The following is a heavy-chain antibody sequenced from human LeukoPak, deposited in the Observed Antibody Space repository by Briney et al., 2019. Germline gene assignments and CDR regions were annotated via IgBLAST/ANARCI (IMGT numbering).Heavy chain of an antibody. CDR1: GFTFSSYA. Sequence: PGGSLRLSCAASGFTFSSYAMSWVRQAPGKGLEWVSSISRSSRYIYYADSVKGRFTISRDNAKNSLYLQMNSLRAEDTAVYYCARDPPGGITMIVAWGQGTLVTVSS. CDR2: ISRSSRYI. D-gene: IGHD3-22*01. V-gene: IGHV3-21*01. CDR3: ARDPPGGITMIVA. J-gene: IGHJ5*02.